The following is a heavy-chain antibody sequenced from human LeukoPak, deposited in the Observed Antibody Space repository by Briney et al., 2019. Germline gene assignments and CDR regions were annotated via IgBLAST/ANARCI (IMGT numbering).Heavy chain of an antibody. V-gene: IGHV3-9*01. Sequence: GGSLRLSCATSGFNFDNYAMHWVRQPPGKGLEWVSGISWHSGTIGYADSVRDRFTISRDNDKKSLYLLMDSLKPEDTALYFCAKDSGESYVFYDHWGHGTLVTVSS. J-gene: IGHJ4*01. CDR2: ISWHSGTI. CDR3: AKDSGESYVFYDH. CDR1: GFNFDNYA. D-gene: IGHD3-10*01.